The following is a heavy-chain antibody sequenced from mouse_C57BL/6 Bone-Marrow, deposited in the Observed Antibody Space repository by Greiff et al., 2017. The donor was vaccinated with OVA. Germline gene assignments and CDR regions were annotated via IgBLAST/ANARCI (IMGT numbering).Heavy chain of an antibody. J-gene: IGHJ1*03. CDR3: ARHGYYGSSHWYFDV. Sequence: EVQRVESGGGLVQPGESLKLSCESTEYEFPSHDMSWVRKTPEKRLELVAAINSDGGSTYYPDTMERRFIISRDNTKKTLYLQMSSLRSEDTALYYCARHGYYGSSHWYFDVWGTGTTVTVSS. CDR1: EYEFPSHD. D-gene: IGHD1-1*01. CDR2: INSDGGST. V-gene: IGHV5-2*01.